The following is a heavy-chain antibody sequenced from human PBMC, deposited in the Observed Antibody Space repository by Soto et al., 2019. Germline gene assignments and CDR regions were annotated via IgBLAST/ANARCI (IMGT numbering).Heavy chain of an antibody. D-gene: IGHD5-18*01. CDR2: IYHSGST. CDR1: GGSISSGGYS. CDR3: ARGRYTAPEGFDP. J-gene: IGHJ5*02. Sequence: RLSATLSLTCAVSGGSISSGGYSWSCIRQPPGKGLEWIGYIYHSGSTYYNPSLKSRVTISVDRSKNQFSLKLSSVTAADTAVYYCARGRYTAPEGFDPWGQGXLVTVYS. V-gene: IGHV4-30-2*01.